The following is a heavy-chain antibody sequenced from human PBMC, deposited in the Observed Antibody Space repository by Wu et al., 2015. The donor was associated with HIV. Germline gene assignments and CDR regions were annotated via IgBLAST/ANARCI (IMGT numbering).Heavy chain of an antibody. CDR3: ATWKVVSDSLRLDY. J-gene: IGHJ4*02. Sequence: QLIQSGAEVRESGASVKVSCKTSGYTFINYAITWVRQAPGQGLDWMGWVSTFDGNTNYAQKFQGRVTMTTDTSTNTVYMELRSLRSDDTAVYYCATWKVVSDSLRLDYWGQGTLVHRLL. CDR2: VSTFDGNT. D-gene: IGHD2-15*01. CDR1: GYTFINYA. V-gene: IGHV1-18*01.